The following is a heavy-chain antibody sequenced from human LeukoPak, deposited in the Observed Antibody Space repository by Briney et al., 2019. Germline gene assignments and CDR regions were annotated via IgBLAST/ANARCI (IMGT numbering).Heavy chain of an antibody. CDR1: GGTFSSYA. D-gene: IGHD3-10*01. J-gene: IGHJ5*02. CDR3: AREYTGSTMVRGVIQNTNWFDP. Sequence: SVKVSCKASGGTFSSYAISWVRQAPGQGLEWMGGIIPIFGTANYAQKFQGRVTVTADESTSTAYMELSSLRSEDTAVYYCAREYTGSTMVRGVIQNTNWFDPWGQGTLVTVSS. CDR2: IIPIFGTA. V-gene: IGHV1-69*13.